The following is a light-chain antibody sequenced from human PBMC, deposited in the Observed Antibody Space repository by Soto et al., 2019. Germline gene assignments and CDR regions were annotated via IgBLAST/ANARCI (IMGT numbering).Light chain of an antibody. CDR1: QSVGNN. V-gene: IGKV3-20*01. J-gene: IGKJ5*01. Sequence: DIVLTQSPATLSLSPGERATLSCRASQSVGNNLAWYQQKPGQAPGLLIYEASTRATGIPARFSGSGSGTDFTLTISRLEPEDFALYYCQQYGSSPTFGQGTRLEIK. CDR3: QQYGSSPT. CDR2: EAS.